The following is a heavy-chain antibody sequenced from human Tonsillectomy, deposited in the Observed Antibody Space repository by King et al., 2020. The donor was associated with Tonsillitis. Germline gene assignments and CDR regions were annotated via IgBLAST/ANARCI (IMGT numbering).Heavy chain of an antibody. CDR2: IISSSSYI. V-gene: IGHV3-21*01. CDR3: ARGGYYYDLWYFDL. Sequence: VQLVESGGGLVKPGGSLRLSCAASGFTFSSSSMNWVRQAPGKGLDWVSSIISSSSYIFYADSMKGRFTISRDNAKNSLYLQMNSPRAEDTAVYYCARGGYYYDLWYFDLWGRGTLVTVSS. J-gene: IGHJ2*01. D-gene: IGHD3-22*01. CDR1: GFTFSSSS.